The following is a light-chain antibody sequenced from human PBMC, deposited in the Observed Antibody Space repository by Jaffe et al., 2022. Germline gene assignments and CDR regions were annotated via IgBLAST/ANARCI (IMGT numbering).Light chain of an antibody. Sequence: SYVVTQPPSVSVAPGTTATITCGGNKIGGESVHWYQQKPGQAPVLVISYDRDRASGIPERFSGSNSGNTATLTISRVEAGDEAHYYCHFWDTRSDRGVFGPGTEVTVL. J-gene: IGLJ1*01. CDR2: YDR. CDR3: HFWDTRSDRGV. CDR1: KIGGES. V-gene: IGLV3-21*04.